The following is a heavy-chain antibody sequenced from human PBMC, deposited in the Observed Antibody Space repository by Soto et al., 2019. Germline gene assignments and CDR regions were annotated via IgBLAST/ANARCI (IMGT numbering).Heavy chain of an antibody. CDR1: GFTFSTYS. Sequence: GGSLRLSCAASGFTFSTYSMNWVRQAPGKGLEWVTYISSSSSTIFYTDSVKGRFTVSRDNAKTSLYLPLNSLRAEDTAVYYCARPMYYYDSSGHPAYWGQGTLVTVSS. CDR2: ISSSSSTI. J-gene: IGHJ4*02. D-gene: IGHD3-22*01. V-gene: IGHV3-48*01. CDR3: ARPMYYYDSSGHPAY.